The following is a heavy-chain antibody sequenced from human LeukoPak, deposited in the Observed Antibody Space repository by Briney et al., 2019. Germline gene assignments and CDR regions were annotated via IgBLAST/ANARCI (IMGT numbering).Heavy chain of an antibody. CDR2: IRYDGSDK. Sequence: GGSLRLSCAASGFTLSRHGMHWVRQAPGKGLEWVAFIRYDGSDKYYADSVKGRFTISRDNSENTLYLQMNSLRPEDTAVYYCAKGFYYCSDGCPQYYYYMDVWGKGTTVIVSS. J-gene: IGHJ6*03. CDR3: AKGFYYCSDGCPQYYYYMDV. V-gene: IGHV3-30*02. D-gene: IGHD2-15*01. CDR1: GFTLSRHG.